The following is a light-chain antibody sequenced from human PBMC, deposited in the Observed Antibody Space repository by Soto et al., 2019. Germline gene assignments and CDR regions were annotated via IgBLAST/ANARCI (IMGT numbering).Light chain of an antibody. CDR1: SSDVGGYNY. Sequence: QSVLTQPASVSGSPGQSITISCTGTSSDVGGYNYVSWYQQHPDKAPKFMIYDVSNRPSGVSTRFSGSKSGNTASLTISGLQAEDEADYYCNSYTTSNTRQIVFGT. J-gene: IGLJ1*01. V-gene: IGLV2-14*01. CDR2: DVS. CDR3: NSYTTSNTRQIV.